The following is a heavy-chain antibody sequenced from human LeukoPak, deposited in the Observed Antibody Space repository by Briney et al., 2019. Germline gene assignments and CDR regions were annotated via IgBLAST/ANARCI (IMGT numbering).Heavy chain of an antibody. CDR2: ISESGGTT. CDR1: GFTFAGYA. J-gene: IGHJ4*02. Sequence: GGSLRLSCGASGFTFAGYAMNWVRQAPGKGLEWVSSISESGGTTDYADSVKGRFSISRDNSKNTLYLQMNSLRAEDTAVYYCAKDTSGYYRPFDHWGQGTLVTVSS. V-gene: IGHV3-23*01. CDR3: AKDTSGYYRPFDH. D-gene: IGHD3-22*01.